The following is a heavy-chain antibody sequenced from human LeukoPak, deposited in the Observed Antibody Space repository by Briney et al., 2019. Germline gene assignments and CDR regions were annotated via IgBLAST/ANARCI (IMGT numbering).Heavy chain of an antibody. Sequence: GESLKISCKGSGYSFTSYCIGWVRQMPGKGLEWMGIIYPDDSDTRYSPSFQGQVTISADKSIRNAYLQWSSLKASDTAMYYCAMGVTAAAGTKGAYYFDYWGQGTLVTVSS. CDR2: IYPDDSDT. J-gene: IGHJ4*02. CDR1: GYSFTSYC. CDR3: AMGVTAAAGTKGAYYFDY. D-gene: IGHD6-13*01. V-gene: IGHV5-51*01.